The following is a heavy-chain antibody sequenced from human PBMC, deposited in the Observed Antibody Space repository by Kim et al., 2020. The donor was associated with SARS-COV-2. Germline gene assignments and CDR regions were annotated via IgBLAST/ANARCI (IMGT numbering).Heavy chain of an antibody. V-gene: IGHV3-7*03. D-gene: IGHD3-10*02. Sequence: GGSLRLSCAASGFTFSSYWMSWVRQAPGKGLEWVANIKQDGSEKYYVDSVKGRFTISRDNAKNSLYLQMNSLRAEDTAVYYCARSSAGVLRVFGYFQHWGQGTLVTVSS. J-gene: IGHJ1*01. CDR2: IKQDGSEK. CDR3: ARSSAGVLRVFGYFQH. CDR1: GFTFSSYW.